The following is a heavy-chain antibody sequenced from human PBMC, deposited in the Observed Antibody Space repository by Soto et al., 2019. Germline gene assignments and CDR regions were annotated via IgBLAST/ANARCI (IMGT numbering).Heavy chain of an antibody. V-gene: IGHV1-69*04. CDR1: GGTFSSYA. J-gene: IGHJ6*02. CDR2: IIPILGIA. CDR3: ATGDYYYGMDV. Sequence: PVKVSCKASGGTFSSYAISWARQAPGQGLEWMGRIIPILGIANYAQKFQDRVTITRDRSMSTAYMELSSLRSEDTDMYYCATGDYYYGMDVWGQGTTVTVSS.